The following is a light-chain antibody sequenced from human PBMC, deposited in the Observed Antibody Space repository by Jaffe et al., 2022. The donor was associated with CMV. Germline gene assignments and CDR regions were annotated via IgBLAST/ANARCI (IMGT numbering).Light chain of an antibody. CDR3: LQDHNYPPT. CDR1: QGIRYD. J-gene: IGKJ1*01. Sequence: AVQMTQSPSSLSASVGDRVTITCRASQGIRYDLGWYQQKPGKAPKLLIYAVSSLQRGVPSRFSGSGSGTDFSLTIKSVQPEDSATYYCLQDHNYPPTFGLGTKLEIK. V-gene: IGKV1-6*01. CDR2: AVS.